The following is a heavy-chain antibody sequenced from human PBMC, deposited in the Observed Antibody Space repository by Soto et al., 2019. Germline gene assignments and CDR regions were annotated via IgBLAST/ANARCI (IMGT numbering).Heavy chain of an antibody. Sequence: GGSLRLSCSASGFTFSSYAMHWVRQAPWKGLEYVSAISSNGGSTYYADSVKGRFTISRDNSKNTLYLQMSSLRAEDTAVYYCAKENSGSPPHSGMDVWGQGTTVTVSS. CDR3: AKENSGSPPHSGMDV. J-gene: IGHJ6*02. CDR1: GFTFSSYA. V-gene: IGHV3-64D*08. CDR2: ISSNGGST. D-gene: IGHD1-26*01.